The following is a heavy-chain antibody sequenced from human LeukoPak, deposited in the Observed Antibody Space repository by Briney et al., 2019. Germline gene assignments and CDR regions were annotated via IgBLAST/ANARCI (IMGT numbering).Heavy chain of an antibody. CDR3: AKDKSEYDFWSGYSPIDY. V-gene: IGHV3-30*02. D-gene: IGHD3-3*01. CDR1: GFTFSSYW. CDR2: IRYDGSNK. Sequence: PGGSLRLSCAASGFTFSSYWMSWVRQAPGKGLEWVAFIRYDGSNKYYADSVKGRFTISRDNFKNTLYLQMNSLRAEDTAVYYCAKDKSEYDFWSGYSPIDYWGQGTLVTVSS. J-gene: IGHJ4*02.